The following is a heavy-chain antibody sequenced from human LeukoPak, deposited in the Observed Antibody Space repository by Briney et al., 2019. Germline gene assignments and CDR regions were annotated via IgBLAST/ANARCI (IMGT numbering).Heavy chain of an antibody. J-gene: IGHJ6*04. CDR3: AKDGAAAGYYYYGMDV. CDR1: GFTFSSYA. V-gene: IGHV3-23*01. CDR2: ISGSGGST. Sequence: GGSLRLSCAASGFTFSSYAMSWVRQAPGKGLEWVTAISGSGGSTYYADSVKGRFTISRDNSKNTLYLQMNSLRAEDTAVYYCAKDGAAAGYYYYGMDVWGKGTTVTVSS. D-gene: IGHD6-13*01.